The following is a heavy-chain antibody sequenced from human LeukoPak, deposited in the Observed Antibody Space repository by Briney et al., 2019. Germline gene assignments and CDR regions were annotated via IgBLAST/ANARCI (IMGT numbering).Heavy chain of an antibody. D-gene: IGHD6-13*01. J-gene: IGHJ4*02. Sequence: ASVKVSCKASGGTFSSYAISWVRQAPGQGLEWMGGIIPIFGTANYAQKFQGRVTITADESTSTAYMELSSLRSEDTAVYYCARSHSDQLVSIDYWGQGTLVTVSS. CDR2: IIPIFGTA. V-gene: IGHV1-69*13. CDR1: GGTFSSYA. CDR3: ARSHSDQLVSIDY.